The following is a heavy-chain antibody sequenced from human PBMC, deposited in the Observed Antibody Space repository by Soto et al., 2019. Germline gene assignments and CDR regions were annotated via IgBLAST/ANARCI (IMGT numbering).Heavy chain of an antibody. J-gene: IGHJ6*02. CDR3: ARYCTNGVCYGPAGGAYYYYGMDV. Sequence: ASVKVSCKASGYTFTSYGISWVRQAPGQGLEWMGWISAYNGNTNYAQKLQGRVTMTTDTSTSTAYMELRSLRSDDTAVYYCARYCTNGVCYGPAGGAYYYYGMDVWGQGTTVTVSS. CDR2: ISAYNGNT. V-gene: IGHV1-18*04. CDR1: GYTFTSYG. D-gene: IGHD2-8*01.